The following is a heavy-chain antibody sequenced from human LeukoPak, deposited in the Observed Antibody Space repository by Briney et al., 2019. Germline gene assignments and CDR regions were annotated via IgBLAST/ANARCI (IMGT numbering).Heavy chain of an antibody. CDR3: AKDPMGYCSSTSCYGGFDY. V-gene: IGHV3-23*01. CDR1: GFTFSSYA. Sequence: PGGSLRLSCAASGFTFSSYAMSWVRQAPGKGLEGVSAISGSGGSTYYADSVKGRFTISRDNSKNTLYLQMNSLKAEDTAVYYCAKDPMGYCSSTSCYGGFDYWGQGTLVTVSS. J-gene: IGHJ4*02. D-gene: IGHD2-2*01. CDR2: ISGSGGST.